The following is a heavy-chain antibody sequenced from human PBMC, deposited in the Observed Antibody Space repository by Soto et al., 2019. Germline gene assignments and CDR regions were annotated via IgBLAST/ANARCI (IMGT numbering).Heavy chain of an antibody. CDR2: INRKIDGETT. D-gene: IGHD3-3*01. J-gene: IGHJ4*02. CDR1: AYTFSDTW. V-gene: IGHV3-15*01. Sequence: WGALLLSCEFFAYTFSDTWMSWVRQAPGKGLEWVARINRKIDGETTDYAAPVEGRFTIARDDSKNTLYLEMSSLKIEDTAVYFCTADHWSWGQGTMVTVSS. CDR3: TADHWS.